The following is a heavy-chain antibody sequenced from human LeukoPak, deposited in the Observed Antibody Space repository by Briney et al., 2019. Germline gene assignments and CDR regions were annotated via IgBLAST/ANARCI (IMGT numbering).Heavy chain of an antibody. CDR1: GGSISSHF. V-gene: IGHV4-59*11. CDR3: ARDGYSGSSLFDY. D-gene: IGHD1-26*01. Sequence: SETLSLTCTVSGGSISSHFWSWIRQPPGKGLEWIGCIHYSGSTNYNPSLKSRVTISVDTSKNQFSLKLSSVTAADTAVYYCARDGYSGSSLFDYWGQGTLVTVSS. J-gene: IGHJ4*02. CDR2: IHYSGST.